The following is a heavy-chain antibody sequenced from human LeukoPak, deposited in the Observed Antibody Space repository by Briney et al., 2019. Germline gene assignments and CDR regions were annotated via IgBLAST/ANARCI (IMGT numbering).Heavy chain of an antibody. D-gene: IGHD6-13*01. CDR2: IYYSGST. V-gene: IGHV4-59*08. Sequence: SETLSLTCAVSGGSTGSYYWSWIRQPPGKGLEWIGYIYYSGSTNYNPSLKSRVTISVDTSKNQFSLKLSSVTAADTAVYYCARHGTSYSSSWYAYYYGMDVWGQGTTVTVSS. J-gene: IGHJ6*02. CDR3: ARHGTSYSSSWYAYYYGMDV. CDR1: GGSTGSYY.